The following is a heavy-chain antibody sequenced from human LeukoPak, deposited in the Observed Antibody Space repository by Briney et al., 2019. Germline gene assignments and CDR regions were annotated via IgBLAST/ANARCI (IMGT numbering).Heavy chain of an antibody. CDR2: SYCSWST. D-gene: IGHD5-24*01. Sequence: PSETLSLTCTVSGDSIISKIYYWGWIRQSPGKGLEWVGSSYCSWSTYYNPSLKSRVTISGETSRNQFSLNLRPVAAAHTALYYCARLSVNPDGYSLGWFDPWGQGTLVAVST. V-gene: IGHV4-39*01. J-gene: IGHJ5*02. CDR3: ARLSVNPDGYSLGWFDP. CDR1: GDSIISKIYY.